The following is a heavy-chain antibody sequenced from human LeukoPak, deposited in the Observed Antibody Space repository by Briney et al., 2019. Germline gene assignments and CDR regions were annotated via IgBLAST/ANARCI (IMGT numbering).Heavy chain of an antibody. D-gene: IGHD3-10*01. CDR1: GGSITNYY. Sequence: SETLSFTCTVSGGSITNYYWSWIRQPPGKGLEWIGYIHYSGSTKYKSSLKSRVTISVDTSKNQFSLKLNSVTAADTAVYYCARGKEVITMLRGLKPGYYFDYWGQGTLVTVSS. V-gene: IGHV4-59*01. CDR2: IHYSGST. CDR3: ARGKEVITMLRGLKPGYYFDY. J-gene: IGHJ4*02.